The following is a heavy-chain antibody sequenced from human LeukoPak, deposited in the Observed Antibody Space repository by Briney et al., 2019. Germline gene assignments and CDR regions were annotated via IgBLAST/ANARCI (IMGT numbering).Heavy chain of an antibody. V-gene: IGHV3-7*04. CDR2: IKLDGAEK. Sequence: GGSLRLSCAASGFSFSSHGMHWVRQAPGKGLEWVANIKLDGAEKYYVDSVKGRFTISRDNAKNSLYLQMNSLRAEDTAVYYCARVQARYYDSSGYSDYWGQGTLVTVSS. CDR3: ARVQARYYDSSGYSDY. J-gene: IGHJ4*02. CDR1: GFSFSSHG. D-gene: IGHD3-22*01.